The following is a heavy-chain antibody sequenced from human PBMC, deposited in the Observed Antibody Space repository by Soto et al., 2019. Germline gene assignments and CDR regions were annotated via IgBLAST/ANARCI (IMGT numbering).Heavy chain of an antibody. D-gene: IGHD1-1*01. V-gene: IGHV4-59*08. CDR2: IYYSGST. CDR3: ARRYGYSFDY. CDR1: GGSISSYY. Sequence: QVQLQESGPGLVKPSETLSLTCTVSGGSISSYYWSWIRQPPGKRLEWIGYIYYSGSTNYNPSLTSRVTIAXDTSKNQCSLKLSSVTAADTAVYYCARRYGYSFDYWGQGTLVTVSS. J-gene: IGHJ4*02.